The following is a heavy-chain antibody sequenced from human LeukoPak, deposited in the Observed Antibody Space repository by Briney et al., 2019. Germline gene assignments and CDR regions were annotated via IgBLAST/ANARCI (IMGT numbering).Heavy chain of an antibody. CDR2: ISAYTGKT. J-gene: IGHJ6*02. Sequence: ASVKVSCKASGYTFHGYGVSWVRQAPGQGLEWMGWISAYTGKTHHAQKLQGRVSMTADTSTSVASMELRSLTSDDTAVYFCARGGGYYDSSTNYYSYSAMDVWGQGTTVIVSS. CDR1: GYTFHGYG. D-gene: IGHD3-3*01. V-gene: IGHV1-18*01. CDR3: ARGGGYYDSSTNYYSYSAMDV.